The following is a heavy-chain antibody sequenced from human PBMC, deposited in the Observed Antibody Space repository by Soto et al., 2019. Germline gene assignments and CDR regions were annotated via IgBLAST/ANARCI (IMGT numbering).Heavy chain of an antibody. J-gene: IGHJ6*02. CDR1: GFTFSSYG. Sequence: QVQLVESGGGVVQPGRSLRLSCAASGFTFSSYGMHWVRQAPGKGLEWVAVISYDGSNKYYADSVKGRFTISRDNSKNTLYLQMNSLRAEVTAVYYCANVVLESSSSRWNYYYGMDVWGQGTTVTVSS. V-gene: IGHV3-30*18. CDR3: ANVVLESSSSRWNYYYGMDV. D-gene: IGHD6-6*01. CDR2: ISYDGSNK.